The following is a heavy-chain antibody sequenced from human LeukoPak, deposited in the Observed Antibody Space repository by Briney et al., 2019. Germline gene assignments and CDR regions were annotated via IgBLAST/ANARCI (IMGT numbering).Heavy chain of an antibody. CDR3: ARDGGRDSGSYYEDY. Sequence: SETLSLTCAVYGGSFSGYYWSWIRQPPGKGLEWIGEINHSGSTSYNPSLKSRVTISVDTSKNQFSLKLSSVTAAATAVYYCARDGGRDSGSYYEDYWGQGTLVTVSS. D-gene: IGHD1-26*01. J-gene: IGHJ4*02. V-gene: IGHV4-34*01. CDR1: GGSFSGYY. CDR2: INHSGST.